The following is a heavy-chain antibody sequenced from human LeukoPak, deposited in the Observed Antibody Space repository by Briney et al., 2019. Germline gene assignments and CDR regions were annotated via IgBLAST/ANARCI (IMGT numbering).Heavy chain of an antibody. CDR1: GGTFSSYA. CDR2: IIPILGIA. CDR3: ASLAARRGVFDY. Sequence: ASVKVSCKASGGTFSSYAISWVRQAPGQGLEWMGRIIPILGIANYAQKFQGRVTIITDESTSTAYMELSSLRSEDTAVYYCASLAARRGVFDYWGQGTLVTVSS. J-gene: IGHJ4*02. D-gene: IGHD6-6*01. V-gene: IGHV1-69*04.